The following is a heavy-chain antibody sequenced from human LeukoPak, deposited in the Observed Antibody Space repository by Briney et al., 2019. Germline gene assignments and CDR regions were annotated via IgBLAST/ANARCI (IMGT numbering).Heavy chain of an antibody. J-gene: IGHJ4*02. V-gene: IGHV3-7*01. CDR1: GFTFSTYW. D-gene: IGHD3-22*01. CDR2: INQDGGEK. Sequence: GGSLRLSCAGSGFTFSTYWMTWVRQAPGKGLEWVANINQDGGEKYYVDSVKGRFTISRDNAKNSLYLQMNSLRAEDTAVYYCARDWGMMVAVTPDYWGQGTLVTVSS. CDR3: ARDWGMMVAVTPDY.